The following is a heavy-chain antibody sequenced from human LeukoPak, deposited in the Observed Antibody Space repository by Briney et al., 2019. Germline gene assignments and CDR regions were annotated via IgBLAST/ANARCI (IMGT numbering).Heavy chain of an antibody. V-gene: IGHV4-59*06. Sequence: SETLSLTCTVSGGSISSHYWSWIRQPPGKGLEWIGYIYYSGSTYYNPSLKSRVTISVDTSKNQFSLKLSSVTAADTAVYYCARGGYSSSWYNFDYWGQGTLVTVSS. D-gene: IGHD6-13*01. CDR3: ARGGYSSSWYNFDY. J-gene: IGHJ4*02. CDR2: IYYSGST. CDR1: GGSISSHY.